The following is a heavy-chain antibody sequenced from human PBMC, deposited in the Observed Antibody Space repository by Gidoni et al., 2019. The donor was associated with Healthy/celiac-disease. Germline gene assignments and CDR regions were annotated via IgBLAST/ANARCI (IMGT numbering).Heavy chain of an antibody. D-gene: IGHD2-2*01. V-gene: IGHV1-46*04. Sequence: QVQLVQSGAEVKKPGASVKVSCKASGYTFTSYYMHWVRQAPGQGLEWMGIINPSGGSTSYAQKLQGRVTMTRDTSTSTVYMELSSLRSEDTAVYYCALGGIVVVPAAIWSYYGMDVWGQGTTVTVSS. J-gene: IGHJ6*02. CDR3: ALGGIVVVPAAIWSYYGMDV. CDR2: INPSGGST. CDR1: GYTFTSYY.